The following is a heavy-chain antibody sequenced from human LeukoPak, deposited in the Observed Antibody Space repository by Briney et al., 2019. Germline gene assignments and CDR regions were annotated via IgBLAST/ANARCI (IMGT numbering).Heavy chain of an antibody. Sequence: PGGSLRLPCAASGFTVSNSYRTWVRQAPGKGLEWVSFIYPAGTTSYADSVKGRFTISRDSSKNTLHLQMNSLRADDTAVYYCAREQAYWFGPWGQGSLVTVSS. CDR1: GFTVSNSY. V-gene: IGHV3-53*01. CDR2: IYPAGTT. CDR3: AREQAYWFGP. J-gene: IGHJ5*02.